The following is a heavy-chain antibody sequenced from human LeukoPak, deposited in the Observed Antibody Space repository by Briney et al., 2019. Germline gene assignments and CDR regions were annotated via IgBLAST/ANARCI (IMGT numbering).Heavy chain of an antibody. Sequence: ASVKVSCKASGYTFTGYYMHWVRQAPGQGLEWMGWINPNSGGTNYAQKFQGRVTMTRDTYISTAYMELSRLRSDDTAVYYCGRGIFWGGGSGTFYYYYGMDVWGQGTTVTVSS. CDR1: GYTFTGYY. CDR2: INPNSGGT. J-gene: IGHJ6*02. CDR3: GRGIFWGGGSGTFYYYYGMDV. D-gene: IGHD3-10*01. V-gene: IGHV1-2*02.